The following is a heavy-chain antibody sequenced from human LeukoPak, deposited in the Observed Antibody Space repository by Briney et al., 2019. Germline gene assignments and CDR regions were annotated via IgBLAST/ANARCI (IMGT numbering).Heavy chain of an antibody. D-gene: IGHD6-13*01. CDR1: GYSISSGYY. J-gene: IGHJ5*02. V-gene: IGHV4-61*01. Sequence: SETLSLTCTVSGYSISSGYYWGWIRQPPGKGLEWIGYIYYSGSTNYNPSLKSRVTISVDTSKNQFSLKLSSVTAADTAVYYCARDGGYSSSWYRWFDPWGQGTLVTVSS. CDR3: ARDGGYSSSWYRWFDP. CDR2: IYYSGST.